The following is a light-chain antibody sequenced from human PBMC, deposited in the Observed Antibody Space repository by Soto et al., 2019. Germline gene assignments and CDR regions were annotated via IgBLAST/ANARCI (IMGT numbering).Light chain of an antibody. J-gene: IGLJ2*01. CDR1: SSDVGGHNY. CDR2: EVT. CDR3: SSYTSSTTLDVV. Sequence: QSALTQPASVSGSPGQSITISCTGTSSDVGGHNYVSWYQQHPGTAPKLMIYEVTNRPSGVSNRFSGSKSGNTASLTISGLQAEDEADYYCSSYTSSTTLDVVFGGGTKLIVL. V-gene: IGLV2-14*01.